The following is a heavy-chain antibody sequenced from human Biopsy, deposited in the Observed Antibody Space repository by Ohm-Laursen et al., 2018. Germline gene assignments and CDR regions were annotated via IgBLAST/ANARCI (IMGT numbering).Heavy chain of an antibody. D-gene: IGHD4-17*01. CDR1: GFTFSSYG. J-gene: IGHJ4*02. V-gene: IGHV3-33*01. Sequence: SLRLSCAASGFTFSSYGMHWVRQAPGKGLEWVAFIWYDGFNRYYADSVKGRFTISRDNSKNTLDLQMNSLGPEDTALYYCASDLNGDPSAFDYWGQGTPVTVSS. CDR2: IWYDGFNR. CDR3: ASDLNGDPSAFDY.